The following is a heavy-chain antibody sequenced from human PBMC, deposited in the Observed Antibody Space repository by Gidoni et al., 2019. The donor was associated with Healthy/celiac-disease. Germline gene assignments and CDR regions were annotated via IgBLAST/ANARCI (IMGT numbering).Heavy chain of an antibody. CDR3: ARDRLELLLPGDYYYGMDV. D-gene: IGHD1-7*01. CDR1: GGSIRTGGYY. V-gene: IGHV4-31*03. CDR2: IYYSGST. Sequence: QVQLQESGPGLVKPSQTLSLTCTVSGGSIRTGGYYWSWIRQHPGKGLEWIGYIYYSGSTYYNPSLKSRVTISVDTSKNQFSLKLSSVTAADTAVYYCARDRLELLLPGDYYYGMDVWSQGTTVTVSS. J-gene: IGHJ6*02.